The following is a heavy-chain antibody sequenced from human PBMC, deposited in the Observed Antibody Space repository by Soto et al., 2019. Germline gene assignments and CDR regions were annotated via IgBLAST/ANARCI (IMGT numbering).Heavy chain of an antibody. J-gene: IGHJ3*02. CDR3: ARLYGLDAFDI. CDR2: IYYSGST. D-gene: IGHD3-16*02. V-gene: IGHV4-59*08. CDR1: GGSIRSYY. Sequence: QVQLQESGPGLVKPSETLSLTCTVSGGSIRSYYWSWFRQPPGKGLEWIGYIYYSGSTNYNPSLRNRVTISVDTSKNQFSLKMISVTAADTAVYYCARLYGLDAFDIWGQGTMVTVSS.